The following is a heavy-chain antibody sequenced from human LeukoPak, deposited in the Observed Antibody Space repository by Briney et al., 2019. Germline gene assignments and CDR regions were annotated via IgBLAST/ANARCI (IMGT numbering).Heavy chain of an antibody. CDR2: MKQDGSEK. D-gene: IGHD6-6*01. CDR1: GFTFSSYW. Sequence: GGSLRLSCAASGFTFSSYWMSWVRQAPGKGREWVANMKQDGSEKHYVDSVKGRFTISRDNAKNSLYLQMNSLRAEDTAVYYCAKDRVPLAARPLHFDYWGQGTLVTVSS. V-gene: IGHV3-7*03. CDR3: AKDRVPLAARPLHFDY. J-gene: IGHJ4*02.